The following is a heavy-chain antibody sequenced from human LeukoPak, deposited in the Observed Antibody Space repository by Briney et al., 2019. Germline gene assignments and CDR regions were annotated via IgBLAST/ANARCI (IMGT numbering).Heavy chain of an antibody. V-gene: IGHV4-39*01. CDR3: ARMPDCFDY. Sequence: PSETLSLTCTVSGGSISSSSYYWGWIRQPPGKGLEWIGSIYYSGSTYYNPSLKSRVTISVDTSKNQFSLKLSSVTAADTAVYYCARMPDCFDYWGQGTLVTVSS. D-gene: IGHD2-2*01. CDR2: IYYSGST. CDR1: GGSISSSSYY. J-gene: IGHJ4*02.